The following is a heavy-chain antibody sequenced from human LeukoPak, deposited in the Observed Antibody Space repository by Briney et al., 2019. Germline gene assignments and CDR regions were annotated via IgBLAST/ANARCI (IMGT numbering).Heavy chain of an antibody. D-gene: IGHD3-3*01. J-gene: IGHJ4*02. Sequence: GGSLRLSCAASGFTFSSYWMSWVRQAPGKGLEWLVNINQYGSESYSVDSVKGRFTISRDNTKNSLYLQMSSLRAEDAAVYYCATYDFWSGFGLGNWGQGTLVPVSS. CDR3: ATYDFWSGFGLGN. V-gene: IGHV3-7*01. CDR1: GFTFSSYW. CDR2: INQYGSES.